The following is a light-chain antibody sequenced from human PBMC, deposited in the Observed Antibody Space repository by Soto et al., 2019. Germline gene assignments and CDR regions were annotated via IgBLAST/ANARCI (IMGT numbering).Light chain of an antibody. J-gene: IGKJ1*01. Sequence: SPDHKKTLSCRASQSVSSSYLAWYQQKPGQAPRLLIYGASTRATGIPARFSGSGSGTEFTLTISSLQSEDFAVYYCQQYNNWRTFGQGTKVE. CDR2: GAS. CDR1: QSVSSSY. CDR3: QQYNNWRT. V-gene: IGKV3-15*01.